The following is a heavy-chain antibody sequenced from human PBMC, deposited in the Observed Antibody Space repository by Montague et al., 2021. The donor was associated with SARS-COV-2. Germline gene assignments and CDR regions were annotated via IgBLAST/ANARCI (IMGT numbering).Heavy chain of an antibody. CDR3: ARLRDGVVPSPILGVGPYYSYYYRGG. CDR2: INHGGST. J-gene: IGHJ6*03. D-gene: IGHD3-10*01. CDR1: GTSFSGYY. V-gene: IGHV4-34*01. Sequence: SETLSLTCTVHGTSFSGYYWNWIRQPPGKGLEWIGEINHGGSTKYSPSLKSRRTISADTSKNQFSLKLTSVAAADTAVYYCARLRDGVVPSPILGVGPYYSYYYRGGWGKGTTVTVSS.